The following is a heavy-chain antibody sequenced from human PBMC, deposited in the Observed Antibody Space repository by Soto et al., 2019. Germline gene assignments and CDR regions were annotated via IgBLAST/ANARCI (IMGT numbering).Heavy chain of an antibody. J-gene: IGHJ6*02. CDR3: ARVCGGDCHYGMDV. D-gene: IGHD2-21*02. Sequence: SETLSLTCAVYGGSFSGYYWSWIRQPPGKGLEWIGEINHSGSTNYNPSLKSRVTISVDTSKNQFSLKLSSVTAADTAVYYCARVCGGDCHYGMDVWGQGTTVTV. V-gene: IGHV4-34*01. CDR1: GGSFSGYY. CDR2: INHSGST.